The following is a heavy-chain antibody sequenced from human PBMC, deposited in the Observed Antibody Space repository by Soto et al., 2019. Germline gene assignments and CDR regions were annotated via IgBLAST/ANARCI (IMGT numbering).Heavy chain of an antibody. Sequence: GESLKVSGKGSGYSFTSYWIGWVRQMPGKGLEWIGIIYPGDSDTRYSPSFQGQVTISADKSISTAYLQWSSLKASDTAMYYCARIPLYDSSGYYFDYWGQGTLVTVSS. CDR3: ARIPLYDSSGYYFDY. CDR2: IYPGDSDT. V-gene: IGHV5-51*01. D-gene: IGHD3-22*01. J-gene: IGHJ4*02. CDR1: GYSFTSYW.